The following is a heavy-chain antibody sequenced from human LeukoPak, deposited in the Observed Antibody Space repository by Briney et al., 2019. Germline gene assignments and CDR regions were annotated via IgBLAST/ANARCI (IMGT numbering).Heavy chain of an antibody. J-gene: IGHJ4*02. V-gene: IGHV1-18*01. CDR3: ARDNLYYYLY. CDR1: GYTFTNYG. CDR2: ISAYNCDT. Sequence: ATVTVSCKASGYTFTNYGISLLRQAPGHGLEWMGWISAYNCDTKYAQNLQGRVTMTTDTSTSTAYMELRSLRSDDTAVYYCARDNLYYYLYWGQETRVTVSS. D-gene: IGHD3-22*01.